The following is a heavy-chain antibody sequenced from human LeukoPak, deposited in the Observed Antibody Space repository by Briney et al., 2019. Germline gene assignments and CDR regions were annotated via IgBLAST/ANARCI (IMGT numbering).Heavy chain of an antibody. CDR2: INPNSGGT. J-gene: IGHJ5*02. CDR3: ARDQDIVVVVAAHNWFDP. CDR1: GYTFTSYD. V-gene: IGHV1-2*02. D-gene: IGHD2-15*01. Sequence: ASVKVSCKASGYTFTSYDINWVRQAPGQGLEWMGWINPNSGGTNYAQKFQGRVTMTRDTSISTAYMELSRLRSDDTAVYYCARDQDIVVVVAAHNWFDPWGQGTLVTVSS.